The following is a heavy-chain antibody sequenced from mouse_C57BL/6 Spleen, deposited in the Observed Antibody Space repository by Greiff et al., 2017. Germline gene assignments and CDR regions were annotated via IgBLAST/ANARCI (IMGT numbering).Heavy chain of an antibody. CDR2: IYPRDGST. V-gene: IGHV1-85*01. CDR3: ARGANDYGSSYFGY. CDR1: GYTFTSYD. J-gene: IGHJ2*01. Sequence: QVQLQQSGPELVKPGASVKLSCKASGYTFTSYDINWVKQRPGQGLEWIGWIYPRDGSTKYNEKFKGKATLTVDKSSSTAYMEHHSLTSEDSAVYFFARGANDYGSSYFGYWGHGTTLTVAS. D-gene: IGHD1-1*01.